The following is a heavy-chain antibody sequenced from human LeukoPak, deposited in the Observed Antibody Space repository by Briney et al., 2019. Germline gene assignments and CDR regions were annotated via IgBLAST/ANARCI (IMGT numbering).Heavy chain of an antibody. V-gene: IGHV3-23*01. CDR2: ITDSGRKT. CDR3: ARILTTGTTVSY. CDR1: GLTFSNYA. D-gene: IGHD1-1*01. Sequence: GGSLRLSCAASGLTFSNYAMNWVRQASGMGLEWVSGITDSGRKTYYADSVKGRFTISRDNAKNSLYLQMNSLRAEDTAVYYCARILTTGTTVSYWGQGTLVTVSS. J-gene: IGHJ4*02.